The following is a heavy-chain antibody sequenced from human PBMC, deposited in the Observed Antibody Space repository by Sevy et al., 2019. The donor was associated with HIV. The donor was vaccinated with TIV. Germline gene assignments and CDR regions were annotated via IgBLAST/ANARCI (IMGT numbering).Heavy chain of an antibody. D-gene: IGHD3-22*01. J-gene: IGHJ4*02. CDR1: GYRFTSYW. CDR3: ARRAYGTTGYPQYYFDY. Sequence: GESLKISCKGSGYRFTSYWIGWVRQMPGKGLEWMGIIYPDDSDIRYSPSFQGQVTIAADKSISTAYLQWSSLKASDNAMYFCARRAYGTTGYPQYYFDYWGRGTLVTVSS. V-gene: IGHV5-51*01. CDR2: IYPDDSDI.